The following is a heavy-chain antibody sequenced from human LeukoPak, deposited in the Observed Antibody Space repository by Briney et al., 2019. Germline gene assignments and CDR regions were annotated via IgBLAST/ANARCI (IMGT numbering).Heavy chain of an antibody. CDR3: ARSYYDILTGSSPTGYGMDV. J-gene: IGHJ6*02. V-gene: IGHV5-51*01. CDR2: IYPGDSDT. CDR1: GYSFTSYW. Sequence: GESLKISCKGSGYSFTSYWIGWVRQMPGKGLEWMGIIYPGDSDTRYSPSFQGQVTTSADKSISTAYLQWSSLKASDTAMYYCARSYYDILTGSSPTGYGMDVWGQGTTVTVSS. D-gene: IGHD3-9*01.